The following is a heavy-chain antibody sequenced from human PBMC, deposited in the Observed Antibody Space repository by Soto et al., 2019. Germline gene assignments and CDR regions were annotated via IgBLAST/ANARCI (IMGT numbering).Heavy chain of an antibody. CDR2: MLHDGNNK. D-gene: IGHD3-10*01. J-gene: IGHJ4*02. V-gene: IGHV3-30-3*01. CDR1: GFTFSNYI. Sequence: QVQLVESGGGVVQPGRSLRLSCAASGFTFSNYIMHWVRQAPGKGLEWVAIMLHDGNNKYYADSVKGRFTISRDNSKNTLYLQMNSLRTEDTAIYYCARDEEGGSYCDLGYWGQGTLVTLSS. CDR3: ARDEEGGSYCDLGY.